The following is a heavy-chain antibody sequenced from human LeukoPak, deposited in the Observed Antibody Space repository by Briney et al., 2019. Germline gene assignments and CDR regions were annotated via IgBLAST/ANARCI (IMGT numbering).Heavy chain of an antibody. J-gene: IGHJ4*02. Sequence: GGSLRLSCAASGFTFSSYGMHWVRQAPGKGLEWVAVIWYDGSNKYYADSVKGRFTISRDNSKNTLYLQMNSLRAEDTAAYYCARVGSGWYVDYWGQGTLVTVSS. D-gene: IGHD6-19*01. CDR1: GFTFSSYG. CDR2: IWYDGSNK. V-gene: IGHV3-33*01. CDR3: ARVGSGWYVDY.